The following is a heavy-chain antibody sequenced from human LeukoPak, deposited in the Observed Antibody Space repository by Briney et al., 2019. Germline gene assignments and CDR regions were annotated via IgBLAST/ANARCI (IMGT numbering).Heavy chain of an antibody. CDR3: AREIGPRQLHLWGSAFDY. CDR2: ISAYNGNT. J-gene: IGHJ4*02. D-gene: IGHD5-24*01. CDR1: GYTFTSYG. V-gene: IGHV1-18*01. Sequence: GASVKVSCKASGYTFTSYGISWVRQAPGQGLEWMGWISAYNGNTNYAQKFQGRVTMTTDTSTSTAYMELRSLRSDDTAVYYCAREIGPRQLHLWGSAFDYWGQGTLVTVSS.